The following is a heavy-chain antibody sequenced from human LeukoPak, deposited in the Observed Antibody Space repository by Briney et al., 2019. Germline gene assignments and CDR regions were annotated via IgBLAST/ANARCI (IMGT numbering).Heavy chain of an antibody. CDR1: GFTFSRYA. V-gene: IGHV3-23*01. J-gene: IGHJ4*02. CDR2: ISGSDAST. D-gene: IGHD6-19*01. Sequence: GGSLRLSCAASGFTFSRYAMSWVRQAPGKGLEWVSAISGSDASTYYADSVKGRFTISRDNSKNTLYLQMNSLRAEGTAKYYCAKDLSAVAGLIDYWGQGTLVTVSS. CDR3: AKDLSAVAGLIDY.